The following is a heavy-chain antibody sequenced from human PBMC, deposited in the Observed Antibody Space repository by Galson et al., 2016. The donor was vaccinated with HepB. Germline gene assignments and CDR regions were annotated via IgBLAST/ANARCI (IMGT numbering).Heavy chain of an antibody. CDR2: IIPMFGRA. CDR1: GGSFSDSG. Sequence: SVKVSCKASGGSFSDSGISWVRQAPGQGLEWMGGIIPMFGRANYAQKFQGRVNVMADESTNTAHMNLSSLTSEDTAVYYCAISMAAAGPIGHWGQGTLVTVSS. J-gene: IGHJ4*02. V-gene: IGHV1-69*13. CDR3: AISMAAAGPIGH. D-gene: IGHD6-13*01.